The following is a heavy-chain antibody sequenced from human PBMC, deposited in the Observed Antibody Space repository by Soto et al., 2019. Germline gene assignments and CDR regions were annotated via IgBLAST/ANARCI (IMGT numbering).Heavy chain of an antibody. D-gene: IGHD3-3*01. CDR2: ISGSGGST. CDR3: AKAVYYDFWSGPSRFAD. Sequence: EVQLLESGGGLVQPGGSLRLSCAASGFTFSNYSMTWVRQAPGKGLEWVSAISGSGGSTYYADSVKGRFTISRDKSKNTLYLEMNGLRAEDTAVYYCAKAVYYDFWSGPSRFADWGQGTLVTVSS. J-gene: IGHJ4*02. CDR1: GFTFSNYS. V-gene: IGHV3-23*01.